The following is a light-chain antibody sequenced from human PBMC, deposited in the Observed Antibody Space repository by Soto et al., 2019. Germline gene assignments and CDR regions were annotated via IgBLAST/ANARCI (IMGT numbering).Light chain of an antibody. Sequence: EIVLTQSPATVSLAPRVRASLSCRASQSFDSIYLAWYQQKSGQAPRLLIHGTHNRATGIPDRFSGSGSGTDFTLTISRLEPEDFAVYYCQQYSTSPRTFGQGTKGQI. CDR1: QSFDSIY. CDR3: QQYSTSPRT. V-gene: IGKV3-20*01. CDR2: GTH. J-gene: IGKJ1*01.